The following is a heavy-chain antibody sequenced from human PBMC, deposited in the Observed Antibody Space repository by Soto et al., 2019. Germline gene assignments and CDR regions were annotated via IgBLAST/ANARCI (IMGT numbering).Heavy chain of an antibody. CDR2: ISSSSSYI. J-gene: IGHJ5*02. V-gene: IGHV3-21*01. Sequence: GGSLRLSCAASGFTFSSYSMNWVRQAPGKGLEWVSSISSSSSYIYYADSVKGRFTISRDNAKNSLYLQMNSLRAEDTAVYYCAREKYYYVSHSGGCFDPGGQGTLVTVPS. D-gene: IGHD3-10*02. CDR3: AREKYYYVSHSGGCFDP. CDR1: GFTFSSYS.